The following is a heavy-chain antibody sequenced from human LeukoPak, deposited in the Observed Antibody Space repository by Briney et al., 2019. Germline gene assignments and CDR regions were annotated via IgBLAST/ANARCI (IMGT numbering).Heavy chain of an antibody. V-gene: IGHV3-23*01. Sequence: PGGSLRLSCAASGFTFSTFGMSWVRQVPGKGLEWVSSISSGAGSTYYADSVKGRFTISRDNSKNSLYLQMTSLRAEDMAIYYCAKDRLRYCTGASCYSPVDYWGQGTLVTVSS. CDR3: AKDRLRYCTGASCYSPVDY. CDR2: ISSGAGST. D-gene: IGHD2-15*01. CDR1: GFTFSTFG. J-gene: IGHJ4*01.